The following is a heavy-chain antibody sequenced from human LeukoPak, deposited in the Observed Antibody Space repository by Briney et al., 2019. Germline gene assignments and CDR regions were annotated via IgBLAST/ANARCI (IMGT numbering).Heavy chain of an antibody. CDR3: ARDPSDGRYYFDY. Sequence: GGSLRLSCAASGFTFSTYGLHRVRQAPGMGLEWVAVTWFDGSDKFYSDSVKGRFTISRDNSKTTVYLQMNSLRAEDTAVYYCARDPSDGRYYFDYWGQGTLVTVTS. V-gene: IGHV3-33*01. J-gene: IGHJ4*02. CDR1: GFTFSTYG. CDR2: TWFDGSDK.